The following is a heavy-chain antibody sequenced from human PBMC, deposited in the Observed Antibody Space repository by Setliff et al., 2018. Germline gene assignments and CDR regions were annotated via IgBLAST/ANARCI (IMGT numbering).Heavy chain of an antibody. D-gene: IGHD3-22*01. CDR3: ARDRISRYYDSGAHAFDI. Sequence: SETLSLTCTVSGDFIRDYYWNWIRQSPGKGLEWIGYIYYRGTTNYNPSLKSRVTISVDTSKNQFSLKLSSVTAADTAVYYCARDRISRYYDSGAHAFDIWGQGTMVTVSS. J-gene: IGHJ3*02. CDR1: GDFIRDYY. V-gene: IGHV4-59*01. CDR2: IYYRGTT.